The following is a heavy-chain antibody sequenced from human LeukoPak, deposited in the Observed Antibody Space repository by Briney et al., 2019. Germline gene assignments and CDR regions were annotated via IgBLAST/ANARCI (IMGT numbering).Heavy chain of an antibody. CDR3: AKVKAYCGGDCYSEGSFDY. Sequence: QSGGSLRLSCAASGFTFSNYAMNWVRQAPGKGLEWVSGISGSGDSTYYADSVKGRLTISRDNSRSTLYLQMSSLRAEDTAVYYCAKVKAYCGGDCYSEGSFDYWGQGTLVTVSS. CDR2: ISGSGDST. V-gene: IGHV3-23*01. D-gene: IGHD2-21*02. CDR1: GFTFSNYA. J-gene: IGHJ4*02.